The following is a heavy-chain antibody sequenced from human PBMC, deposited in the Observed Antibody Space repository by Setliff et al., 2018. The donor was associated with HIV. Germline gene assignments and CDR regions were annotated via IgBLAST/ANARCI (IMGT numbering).Heavy chain of an antibody. J-gene: IGHJ5*02. Sequence: PGGSLRLSCAASGFTFSNYNMNWVRQAPGKGLEWVSSISTSSRYISYADSVKGRFTISRDNSKNTLDLQMSSLEAEDTAVYYCVREERAADSGSYYSSRWFDRWGQGTLVTVSS. CDR3: VREERAADSGSYYSSRWFDR. CDR1: GFTFSNYN. V-gene: IGHV3-21*04. D-gene: IGHD1-26*01. CDR2: ISTSSRYI.